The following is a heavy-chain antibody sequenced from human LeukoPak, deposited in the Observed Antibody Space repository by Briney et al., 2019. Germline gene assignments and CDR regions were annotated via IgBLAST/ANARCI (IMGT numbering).Heavy chain of an antibody. CDR3: ARGGSAVTFRGYYYGMDV. CDR2: IYPSGGGT. CDR1: GYTFTSYY. J-gene: IGHJ6*02. Sequence: ASEKVSCKASGYTFTSYYMHWVRQAPGQGREWMGIIYPSGGGTSYEQKFQGRVSMTRDTSTSTVYMELSSLRSEDTAVYYCARGGSAVTFRGYYYGMDVWGQGTTVTVSS. V-gene: IGHV1-46*01. D-gene: IGHD3-16*01.